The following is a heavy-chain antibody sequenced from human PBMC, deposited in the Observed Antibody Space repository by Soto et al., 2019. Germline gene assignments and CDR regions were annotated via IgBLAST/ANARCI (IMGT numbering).Heavy chain of an antibody. J-gene: IGHJ4*02. CDR3: GEDSSDYYQ. V-gene: IGHV4-59*01. D-gene: IGHD3-22*01. CDR1: GGSISSYY. Sequence: SETLSLTCTVSGGSISSYYWSWIRQPPGKGLEWIGYIYYSGSTNYNPSLKSRVTISVDTSKNQFSLKLSSVTAADTAVYYCGEDSSDYYQWGQGTLVTVSS. CDR2: IYYSGST.